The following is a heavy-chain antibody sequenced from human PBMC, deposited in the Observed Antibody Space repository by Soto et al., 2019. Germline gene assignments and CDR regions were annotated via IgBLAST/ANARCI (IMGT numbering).Heavy chain of an antibody. CDR2: ISGYNDNT. CDR1: GYTFTSYG. J-gene: IGHJ6*02. D-gene: IGHD2-15*01. CDR3: ARNVTRIADSYYGMDV. V-gene: IGHV1-18*04. Sequence: VQLVQSGAEVKKPGASVKVSCKASGYTFTSYGINWVRQAPGQGLEWMGWISGYNDNTNYARRLQGRVSMTTDTATSTAYMELRSLRSDDTAVYYCARNVTRIADSYYGMDVWGQGTTVTVSS.